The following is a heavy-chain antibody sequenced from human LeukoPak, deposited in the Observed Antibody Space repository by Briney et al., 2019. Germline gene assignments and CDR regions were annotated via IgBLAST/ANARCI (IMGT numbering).Heavy chain of an antibody. D-gene: IGHD2-15*01. J-gene: IGHJ3*02. V-gene: IGHV4-4*07. CDR3: ARQAVSRSADAFDI. CDR2: IYTSGST. Sequence: ASETLSLTCTVSGGSISSYYWSWIQQPAGKGLEWIGRIYTSGSTNYNPSLKSRVTMSVDTSKNQFSLKLSSVTAADTAVYYCARQAVSRSADAFDIWGQGTMVTVSS. CDR1: GGSISSYY.